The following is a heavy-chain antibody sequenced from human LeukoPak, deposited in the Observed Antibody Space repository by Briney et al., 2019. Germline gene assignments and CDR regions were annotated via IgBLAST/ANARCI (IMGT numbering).Heavy chain of an antibody. Sequence: GSLRLSCAASGFTFDDHGMNWVRQGPGEGLEWVSAISGGGDMTHYTDSVKGRFTISRDNSRNVLYLQMNSLRADDAAIYYCARGYCTSTNCNNWFDPWGQGALVTVSS. V-gene: IGHV3-23*01. J-gene: IGHJ5*02. CDR2: ISGGGDMT. D-gene: IGHD2-2*01. CDR1: GFTFDDHG. CDR3: ARGYCTSTNCNNWFDP.